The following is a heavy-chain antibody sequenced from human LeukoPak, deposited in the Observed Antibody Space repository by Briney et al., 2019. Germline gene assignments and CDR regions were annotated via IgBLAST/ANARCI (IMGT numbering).Heavy chain of an antibody. Sequence: PGGSLRLSCAASGFTFSDYYMSWIRQAPGKGLEWVAVISYDGSNKYYADSVKGRFTISRDNAKNSLYLQMNSLRAEDTAVYYCARDYKLELRGYYYMDVWGKGTTVTVSS. D-gene: IGHD1-7*01. CDR2: ISYDGSNK. J-gene: IGHJ6*03. CDR1: GFTFSDYY. V-gene: IGHV3-30-3*01. CDR3: ARDYKLELRGYYYMDV.